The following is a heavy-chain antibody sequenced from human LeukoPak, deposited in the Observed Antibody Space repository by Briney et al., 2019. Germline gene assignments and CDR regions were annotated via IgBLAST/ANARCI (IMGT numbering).Heavy chain of an antibody. Sequence: SETLSLTCAVSGGSISSGGYSWSWIRQPPGKGLEWIGYIYHSGSTYYNPSLKSRVTISVDRSKNQFSLKLSSVTAADTAVYYCAPFPEGDTAMVTVDYWGQGTLVTVSS. CDR1: GGSISSGGYS. J-gene: IGHJ4*02. D-gene: IGHD5-18*01. CDR2: IYHSGST. V-gene: IGHV4-30-2*01. CDR3: APFPEGDTAMVTVDY.